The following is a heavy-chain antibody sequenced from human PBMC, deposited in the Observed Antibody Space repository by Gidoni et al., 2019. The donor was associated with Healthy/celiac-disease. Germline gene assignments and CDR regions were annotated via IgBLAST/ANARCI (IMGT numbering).Heavy chain of an antibody. CDR2: IRSKANSYAT. J-gene: IGHJ5*02. V-gene: IGHV3-73*01. D-gene: IGHD6-13*01. CDR1: GFTFSGSA. CDR3: TRAVGSSSSWFDP. Sequence: EVQLVESGGGLVQPGGSLTLSCAASGFTFSGSAMHWVRQASGKGLEWVGRIRSKANSYATAYAASVKGRFTISRDDSKNTAYLQMNSLKTEDTAVYYCTRAVGSSSSWFDPWGQGTLVTVSS.